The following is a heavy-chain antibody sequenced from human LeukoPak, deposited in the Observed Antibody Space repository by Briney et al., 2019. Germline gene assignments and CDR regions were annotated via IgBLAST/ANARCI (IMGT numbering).Heavy chain of an antibody. CDR3: ARGGKLLWFGEGRDAFDV. V-gene: IGHV4-34*01. CDR2: INHSGST. D-gene: IGHD3-10*01. CDR1: GGSFSGYY. Sequence: SETLSLTCAVYGGSFSGYYWSWIRHPPRRGGEWIGEINHSGSTNYNPSLKSRLTISVDTSKNQFYLKLRSVTAADTAVYYCARGGKLLWFGEGRDAFDVWGQGTMVTVSS. J-gene: IGHJ3*01.